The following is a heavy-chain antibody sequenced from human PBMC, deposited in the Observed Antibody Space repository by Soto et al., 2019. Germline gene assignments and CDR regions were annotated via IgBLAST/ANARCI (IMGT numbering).Heavy chain of an antibody. CDR2: ISGSGGST. CDR1: GFTFSSDA. V-gene: IGHV3-23*01. J-gene: IGHJ6*02. CDR3: AKRSGVAQYFYYYGMDV. Sequence: EVQLLESGGGLVQPGGSLRLSCAASGFTFSSDAMSWVRQATGKGLEWVSAISGSGGSTYYVDSVKGRFTISRDNSKNTLYLQMNSLRAEDTAVYYCAKRSGVAQYFYYYGMDVWGQGTTVTVSS. D-gene: IGHD6-25*01.